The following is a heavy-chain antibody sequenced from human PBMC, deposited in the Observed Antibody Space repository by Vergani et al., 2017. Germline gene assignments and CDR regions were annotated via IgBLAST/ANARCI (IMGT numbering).Heavy chain of an antibody. CDR2: IKSQIDGGTT. D-gene: IGHD1-26*01. Sequence: EVQLVESGGGLVKPGGSLRLSCAASGFSFSNAWMTWVRQGPGKGLEWVGRIKSQIDGGTTDYAAPVKGRFNISRDNAKNSLYLQMNSLRAEDTAVYYCARDGYLCRVGATRRCPRGSSDYWGQGTLVTVSS. V-gene: IGHV3-15*01. CDR3: ARDGYLCRVGATRRCPRGSSDY. CDR1: GFSFSNAW. J-gene: IGHJ4*02.